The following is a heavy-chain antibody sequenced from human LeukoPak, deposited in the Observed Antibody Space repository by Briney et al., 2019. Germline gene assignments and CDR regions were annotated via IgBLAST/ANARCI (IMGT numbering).Heavy chain of an antibody. CDR3: ARENLAAAADY. D-gene: IGHD6-25*01. CDR1: EFTFSAYW. Sequence: GGSLRLSCAASEFTFSAYWMHWVRQAPGKGLVWVSRIRGDGSMTNYADSVKGRFTISRDNAKNTLYLQMNSLRLEDTAVYYCARENLAAAADYWGQGTVVTVSS. V-gene: IGHV3-74*01. J-gene: IGHJ4*02. CDR2: IRGDGSMT.